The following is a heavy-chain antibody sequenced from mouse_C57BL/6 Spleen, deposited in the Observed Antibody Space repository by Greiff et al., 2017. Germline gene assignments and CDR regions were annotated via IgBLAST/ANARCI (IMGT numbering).Heavy chain of an antibody. CDR3: ASERRGAMDD. J-gene: IGHJ4*01. CDR1: GFSLTSYG. Sequence: VQGVESGPGLVAPSQSLSITCTVSGFSLTSYGVDWVRQSPGQGLEWLGVIWGVGSTHYNSALKSSLSISKDNSNSQGFLKMNSLQTDDTAMYYCASERRGAMDDWGQGTSVTVSS. V-gene: IGHV2-6*01. CDR2: IWGVGST.